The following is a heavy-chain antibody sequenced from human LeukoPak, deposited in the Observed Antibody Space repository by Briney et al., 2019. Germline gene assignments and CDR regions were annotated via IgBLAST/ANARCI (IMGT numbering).Heavy chain of an antibody. D-gene: IGHD4-23*01. CDR2: ISGSGGST. Sequence: GGSLRLSCAASGFTFSSYAMSWVRQAPGKGLEWVSGISGSGGSTYYADSVKGRFTISRDNSKNTLYLQMNSLRAEDTAGYYCAKDYDYGGVNWFDPWGQGTPVIVSS. J-gene: IGHJ5*02. V-gene: IGHV3-23*01. CDR1: GFTFSSYA. CDR3: AKDYDYGGVNWFDP.